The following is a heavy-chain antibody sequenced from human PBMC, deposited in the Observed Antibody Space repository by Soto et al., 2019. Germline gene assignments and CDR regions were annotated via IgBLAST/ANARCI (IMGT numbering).Heavy chain of an antibody. CDR2: IIPILGIA. Sequence: SVKVSCKASGGTFSSYTISWVRQAPGQGLEWMGRIIPILGIANYAQKFQGRVTITADKSTSTAYMELSGLRSEDTAVYYCASIGETVGAFDIWGQGTMVTVSS. V-gene: IGHV1-69*02. J-gene: IGHJ3*02. D-gene: IGHD1-1*01. CDR3: ASIGETVGAFDI. CDR1: GGTFSSYT.